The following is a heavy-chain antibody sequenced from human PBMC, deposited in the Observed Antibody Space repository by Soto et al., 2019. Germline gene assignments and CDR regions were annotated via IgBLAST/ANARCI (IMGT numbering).Heavy chain of an antibody. Sequence: QVPRVESGGGVVQPGRSLRLSCAASGFTFSSYGMHWVRQAPGKGLEWVAVISYDGSNKYYADSVKGRFTISRDNSKYTLYLQMNRLRAEETAVYYCAKACGRHYDFPATVDSLGQGTLVTGSS. CDR1: GFTFSSYG. CDR2: ISYDGSNK. V-gene: IGHV3-30*18. CDR3: AKACGRHYDFPATVDS. D-gene: IGHD3-3*01. J-gene: IGHJ4*02.